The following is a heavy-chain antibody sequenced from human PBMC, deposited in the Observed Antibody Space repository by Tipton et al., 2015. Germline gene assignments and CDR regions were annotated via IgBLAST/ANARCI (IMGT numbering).Heavy chain of an antibody. V-gene: IGHV4-38-2*01. D-gene: IGHD3-9*01. Sequence: TLSLTCAVSAYSISSDYYWGWIRQPPGKGLEWIGSISHSGNTYYNPSLKSRVTMSRDTSKNQFSLKLTSVTAADTAVYYGAGQDYDSLTRDYQTVDYWGQGTLVTVSS. CDR1: AYSISSDYY. J-gene: IGHJ4*02. CDR2: ISHSGNT. CDR3: AGQDYDSLTRDYQTVDY.